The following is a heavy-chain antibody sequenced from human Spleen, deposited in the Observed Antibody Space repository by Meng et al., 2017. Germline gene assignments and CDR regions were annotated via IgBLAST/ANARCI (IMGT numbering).Heavy chain of an antibody. Sequence: QLQLQESGSGLGKPSQTLSLTCAGPGGSISSGGYSWSWIRQPPGKGLEWIGYIYHSGSTHYNPSLKSRVIMSVDTSKNQFSLKLYSVTAADTAVYYCARARTTNQSKYRNAYNWFDPWGQGTLVTVSS. CDR2: IYHSGST. J-gene: IGHJ5*02. V-gene: IGHV4-30-2*01. CDR3: ARARTTNQSKYRNAYNWFDP. CDR1: GGSISSGGYS. D-gene: IGHD2/OR15-2a*01.